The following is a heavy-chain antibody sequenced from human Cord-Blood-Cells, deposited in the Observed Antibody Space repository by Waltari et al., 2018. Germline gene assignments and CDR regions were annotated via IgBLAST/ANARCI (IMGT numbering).Heavy chain of an antibody. CDR2: IYYSGST. CDR3: ARQVATIRDAFDI. Sequence: QLQLQESGPGQVKPSETLSRTCTVTGGSISSSSYYWGWNCQPPGKGLEWFGSIYYSGSTYYNPSLKSRVTISVDTSKNQFSLKLSSVTAADTAVYYCARQVATIRDAFDIWGQGTMVTVSS. V-gene: IGHV4-39*01. CDR1: GGSISSSSYY. J-gene: IGHJ3*02. D-gene: IGHD5-12*01.